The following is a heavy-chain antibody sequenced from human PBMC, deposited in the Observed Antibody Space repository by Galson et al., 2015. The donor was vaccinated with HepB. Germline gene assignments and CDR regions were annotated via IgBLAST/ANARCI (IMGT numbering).Heavy chain of an antibody. CDR1: GYSVTTYH. J-gene: IGHJ4*02. D-gene: IGHD4-17*01. Sequence: SVKVSCKASGYSVTTYHTHWVRQAPGQGLEWMGVITPSITRISDAQTLQGRVTITRDTPTNTVYMDLSSLGSEDTAVYYCARDGGHHGDYDYWGQGTLVTVSS. CDR2: ITPSITRI. V-gene: IGHV1-46*04. CDR3: ARDGGHHGDYDY.